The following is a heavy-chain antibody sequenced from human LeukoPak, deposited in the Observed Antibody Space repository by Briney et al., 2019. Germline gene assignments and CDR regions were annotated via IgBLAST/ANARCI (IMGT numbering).Heavy chain of an antibody. J-gene: IGHJ4*02. CDR2: MYYSGSS. Sequence: SETLSLTCTVSGGSISSSSYYWGWIRQPPGKGLEWIGSMYYSGSSYYHPSLTRRVTISVDTSKNQFSLKLSSVTAADTAVYYCAIAGSGSYLSFDYWGQGTLVTVSS. D-gene: IGHD1-26*01. CDR3: AIAGSGSYLSFDY. CDR1: GGSISSSSYY. V-gene: IGHV4-39*01.